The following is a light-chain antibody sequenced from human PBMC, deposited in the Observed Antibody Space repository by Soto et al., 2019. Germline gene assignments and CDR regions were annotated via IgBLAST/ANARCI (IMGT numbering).Light chain of an antibody. CDR2: KAY. J-gene: IGKJ1*01. CDR3: QQYNSYSWT. Sequence: DIQMTQSPSTLSASVGDRVTITCRASQSISSWLAWYQHKPGKAPKLLIYKAYSLESGVPTRFSGSGSGTEFTLTISSMQPDDFATYYCQQYNSYSWTFGHGTKVEIK. V-gene: IGKV1-5*03. CDR1: QSISSW.